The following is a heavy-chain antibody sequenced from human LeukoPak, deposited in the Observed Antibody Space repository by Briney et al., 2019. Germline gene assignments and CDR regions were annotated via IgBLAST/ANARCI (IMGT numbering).Heavy chain of an antibody. CDR2: INHSGST. J-gene: IGHJ6*02. CDR3: ARGGMVYVIPSYYYYGMDV. V-gene: IGHV4-34*01. D-gene: IGHD2-8*01. CDR1: GGSFSGYY. Sequence: SETLSLTCAVYGGSFSGYYWSWFRQPPGKGLEWIGEINHSGSTNYNPSLKSRVTISVDTSKNQFSLKLSSVTAADTAVYYCARGGMVYVIPSYYYYGMDVWGQGTTVTVSS.